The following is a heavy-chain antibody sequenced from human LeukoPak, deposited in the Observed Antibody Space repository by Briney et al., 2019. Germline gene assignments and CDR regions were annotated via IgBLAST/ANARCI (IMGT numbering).Heavy chain of an antibody. J-gene: IGHJ3*02. CDR1: GYTFTSYG. V-gene: IGHV1-18*01. CDR2: ISAYKGKT. D-gene: IGHD3-3*01. Sequence: ASVKVSCKASGYTFTSYGITWVRQAPGQGLEWMGWISAYKGKTNYAQKLQGRVTMTTDTSTSTAYMELRSLRSDDTAVYYCARDRTKIFGVVKGNDAFDIWGQGTMVTVSS. CDR3: ARDRTKIFGVVKGNDAFDI.